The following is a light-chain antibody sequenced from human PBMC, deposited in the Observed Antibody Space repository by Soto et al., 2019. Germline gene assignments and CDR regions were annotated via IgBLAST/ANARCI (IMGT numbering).Light chain of an antibody. J-gene: IGKJ5*01. CDR1: QSVNSY. V-gene: IGKV3-11*01. Sequence: IVLTQSPATLSLSPGGRCTLSCRASQSVNSYLAWYQQKPGQAPXXLIYDASNRATGIPARFSGSGSGTEFPLTISSLEPEDFAVYYCQQRSNWPTFGQGTRLDIK. CDR2: DAS. CDR3: QQRSNWPT.